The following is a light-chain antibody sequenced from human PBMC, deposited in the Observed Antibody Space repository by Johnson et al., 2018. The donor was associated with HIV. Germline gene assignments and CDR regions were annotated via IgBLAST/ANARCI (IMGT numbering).Light chain of an antibody. CDR3: GIWERSLSAYV. J-gene: IGLJ1*01. CDR2: DNN. CDR1: SSNIGNNH. Sequence: QSVLTQPPSVSAAPGQKVSISCSGSSSNIGNNHVSWYQQFPGAAPKLLIYDNNKRPSGIPERFSGSKSGTSGTLAITGLQTGDEADDYFGIWERSLSAYVFGTGTKVTVL. V-gene: IGLV1-51*01.